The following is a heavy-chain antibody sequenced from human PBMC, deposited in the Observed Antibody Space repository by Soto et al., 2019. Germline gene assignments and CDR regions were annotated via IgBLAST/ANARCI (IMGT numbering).Heavy chain of an antibody. CDR3: ATAVAGTFAFDI. Sequence: GASVKVSCKVSGYTLTELSMHWVRQAPGKGLEWMGGFDPEDGETIYAQKFQGRVTMTEDTSTDTAYMKLSSLRSEDTAVYYCATAVAGTFAFDIWGQGTMVTVSS. CDR2: FDPEDGET. V-gene: IGHV1-24*01. J-gene: IGHJ3*02. CDR1: GYTLTELS. D-gene: IGHD6-19*01.